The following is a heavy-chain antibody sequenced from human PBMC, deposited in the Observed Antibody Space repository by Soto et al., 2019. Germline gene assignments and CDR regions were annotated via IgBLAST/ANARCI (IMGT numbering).Heavy chain of an antibody. V-gene: IGHV3-33*01. CDR1: GFTFSSYG. CDR2: IWYDGSNK. J-gene: IGHJ4*02. D-gene: IGHD3-10*01. Sequence: QVQLVESGGGVVQPGRSLRLSCAASGFTFSSYGMHWVRQAPGKGLEWVAVIWYDGSNKYYADSVKGRFTISRHNSKNTLYLQMNILRAEDTAVYYCARFMDRYNFYFDYWGQGTLVTVSS. CDR3: ARFMDRYNFYFDY.